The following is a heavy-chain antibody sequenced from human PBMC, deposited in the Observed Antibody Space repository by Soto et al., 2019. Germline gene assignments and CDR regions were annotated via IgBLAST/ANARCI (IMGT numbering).Heavy chain of an antibody. J-gene: IGHJ6*03. Sequence: QVQLVESGGGVVQPGRSLRLSCGASGFTFSGYDMHWVRQAPGKGLEWVAVISYDGSNKYYADSVKGRFTVSRDNSKNTLYLQMNSLRAEDTAVYYCAKGRGYDYLWGSYRPMGVWGIGTTVTVSS. V-gene: IGHV3-30*18. CDR1: GFTFSGYD. D-gene: IGHD3-16*02. CDR2: ISYDGSNK. CDR3: AKGRGYDYLWGSYRPMGV.